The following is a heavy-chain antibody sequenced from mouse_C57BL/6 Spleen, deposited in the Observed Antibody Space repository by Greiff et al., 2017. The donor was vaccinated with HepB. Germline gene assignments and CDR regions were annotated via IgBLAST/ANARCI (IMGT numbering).Heavy chain of an antibody. CDR3: TRDRGGNYYFDY. D-gene: IGHD2-1*01. V-gene: IGHV5-9-1*02. J-gene: IGHJ2*01. CDR1: GFTFSSYA. Sequence: EVQLVESGEGLVKPGGSLKLSCAASGFTFSSYAMSWVRQTPEKRLEWVAYISSGGDYIYYADTVKGRFTISRDNARNTLYLQMSSLKSEDTAMYYCTRDRGGNYYFDYWGQGTTLTVSS. CDR2: ISSGGDYI.